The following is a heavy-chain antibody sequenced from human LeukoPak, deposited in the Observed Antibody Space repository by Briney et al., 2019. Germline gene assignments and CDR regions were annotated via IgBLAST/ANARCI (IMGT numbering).Heavy chain of an antibody. J-gene: IGHJ4*02. V-gene: IGHV3-30*03. CDR1: GLSFSNLA. D-gene: IGHD4-17*01. CDR3: ASSTAVTFDC. CDR2: ISYDGMKK. Sequence: GGSLRLSCAASGLSFSNLAMYWVRQAPGKGLEWVAMISYDGMKKRYGDSARGRFTIARDNSKDTVSLQMTALRDEDTAVYYCASSTAVTFDCWGQGTLVIVSS.